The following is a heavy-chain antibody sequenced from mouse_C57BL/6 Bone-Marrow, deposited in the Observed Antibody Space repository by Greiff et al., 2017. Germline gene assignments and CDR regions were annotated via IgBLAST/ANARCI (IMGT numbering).Heavy chain of an antibody. Sequence: EVKVVESGAELVRPGASVKLSCTASGFNIKDDYMHWVKQRPEQGLEWIGWIDPENGDTEYASKFQGKATITADTSSNTAYLQLSSLTSEDTAVYYCTNGNYYFDVWGTGTTVTVSS. CDR2: IDPENGDT. V-gene: IGHV14-4*01. D-gene: IGHD2-1*01. CDR1: GFNIKDDY. CDR3: TNGNYYFDV. J-gene: IGHJ1*03.